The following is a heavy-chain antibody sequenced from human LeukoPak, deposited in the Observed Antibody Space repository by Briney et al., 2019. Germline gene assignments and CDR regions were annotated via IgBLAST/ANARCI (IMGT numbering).Heavy chain of an antibody. CDR1: GYTFTGYY. J-gene: IGHJ4*02. Sequence: ASVKVSCKASGYTFTGYYMHWVRQAPGQGLEWMGWISAYNGNTNYAQKLQGRVTMTTDTSTSTAYMELRSLRSDDTAVYYCARLVYGDPFDYWGQGTLVTVSS. CDR3: ARLVYGDPFDY. D-gene: IGHD4-17*01. CDR2: ISAYNGNT. V-gene: IGHV1-18*04.